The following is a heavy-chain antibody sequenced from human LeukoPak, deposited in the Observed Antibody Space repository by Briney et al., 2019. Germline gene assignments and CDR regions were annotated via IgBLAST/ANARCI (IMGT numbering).Heavy chain of an antibody. CDR2: ISAYNGNT. V-gene: IGHV1-18*01. J-gene: IGHJ4*02. CDR1: GYTFTSYG. CDR3: ARDTHTYYYDSSGYYYRTAGY. Sequence: GASVKVSCKASGYTFTSYGISWVRQAPGQGLEWMGWISAYNGNTNYAQKLQGRVTMTTDTSTSTAYMEPRSLRSDDTAVYYCARDTHTYYYDSSGYYYRTAGYWGQGTLVTVSS. D-gene: IGHD3-22*01.